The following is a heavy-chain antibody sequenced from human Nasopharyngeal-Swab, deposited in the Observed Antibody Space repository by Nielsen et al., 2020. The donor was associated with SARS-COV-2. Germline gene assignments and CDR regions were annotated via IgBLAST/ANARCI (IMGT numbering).Heavy chain of an antibody. J-gene: IGHJ6*02. D-gene: IGHD3/OR15-3a*01. Sequence: VRQMPGKGLEWVAVIWYDGSNKYYADSVKGRFTISRDNSKNTLYLQMNSLRAEDTAVYYCAIGLGPYYYYGMDVWGQGTMVTVSS. V-gene: IGHV3-33*01. CDR2: IWYDGSNK. CDR3: AIGLGPYYYYGMDV.